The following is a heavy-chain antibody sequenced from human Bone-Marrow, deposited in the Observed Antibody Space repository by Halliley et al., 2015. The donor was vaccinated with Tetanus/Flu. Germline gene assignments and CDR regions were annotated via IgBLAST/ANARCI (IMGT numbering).Heavy chain of an antibody. CDR2: LYPGDSGT. J-gene: IGHJ6*02. V-gene: IGHV5-51*01. Sequence: MGILYPGDSGTRYRPSFQGQVTISADKSISTAYLQWSSLKASDTAMYYCARRGSSGYYYGMDVWGQGTTVTVSS. D-gene: IGHD3-22*01. CDR3: ARRGSSGYYYGMDV.